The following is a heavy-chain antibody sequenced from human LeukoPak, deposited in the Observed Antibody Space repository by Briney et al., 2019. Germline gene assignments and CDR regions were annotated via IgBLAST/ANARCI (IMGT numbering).Heavy chain of an antibody. CDR3: ARDKWRVRGAIYYGMDV. D-gene: IGHD3-10*01. CDR2: ISAYNGNT. CDR1: GYTFTSYA. V-gene: IGHV1-18*01. Sequence: ASVKVSCKASGYTFTSYAISWVRQAPGQGLEWMGWISAYNGNTNYAQKLQGRVTMTTDTSTSTAYMELRSLRSDDTAVYYCARDKWRVRGAIYYGMDVWGQGTTVTVSS. J-gene: IGHJ6*02.